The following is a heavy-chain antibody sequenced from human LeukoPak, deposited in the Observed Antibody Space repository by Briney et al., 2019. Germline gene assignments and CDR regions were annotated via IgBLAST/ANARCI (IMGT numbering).Heavy chain of an antibody. V-gene: IGHV1-3*01. CDR3: AREEMYSSSTRPDY. CDR1: GYTFTSYA. D-gene: IGHD6-6*01. Sequence: ASVKVSCKASGYTFTSYAMHWVRQAPGQKLEWMGWINAGNGNTKYSQKFQGRVTITRDTSASTAYMELSSLRSEDTAVYYCAREEMYSSSTRPDYWGQGTLVTVSS. CDR2: INAGNGNT. J-gene: IGHJ4*02.